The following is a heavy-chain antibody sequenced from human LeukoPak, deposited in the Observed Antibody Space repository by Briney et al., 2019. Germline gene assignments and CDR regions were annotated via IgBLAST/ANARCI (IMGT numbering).Heavy chain of an antibody. D-gene: IGHD3-10*01. CDR1: GGTFSSYA. Sequence: SVKVSCKASGGTFSSYAISWVRQAPGQGLEWMGRIIPIFGTANYAQKFQGRVTITTDESTSTAYMELSSLRSEDTAVYYCARDGVEGGSGSLRLDYWGQGTLLTVSS. CDR3: ARDGVEGGSGSLRLDY. J-gene: IGHJ4*02. CDR2: IIPIFGTA. V-gene: IGHV1-69*05.